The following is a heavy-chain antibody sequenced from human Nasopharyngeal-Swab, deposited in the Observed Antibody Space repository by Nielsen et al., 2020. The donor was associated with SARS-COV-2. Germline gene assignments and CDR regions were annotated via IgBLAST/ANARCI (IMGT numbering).Heavy chain of an antibody. CDR3: AREEDYDSSGYASDAFDI. CDR2: INTNTGNP. D-gene: IGHD3-22*01. J-gene: IGHJ3*02. V-gene: IGHV7-4-1*02. Sequence: WVRQAPGQGLEWMGWINTNTGNPTYAQGFTGRFVFSLDTSVSTAYLQISSLKAGDTAVYYCAREEDYDSSGYASDAFDIWGQGTMVTVSS.